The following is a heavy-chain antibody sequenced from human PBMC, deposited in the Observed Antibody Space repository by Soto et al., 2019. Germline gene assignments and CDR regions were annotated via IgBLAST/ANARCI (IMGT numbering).Heavy chain of an antibody. D-gene: IGHD3-22*01. CDR1: GGSISSSNW. CDR3: ARSLYYYDSSGYYNLGNNWFDP. V-gene: IGHV4-4*02. CDR2: IYHSGST. Sequence: SETLSLTCAVSGGSISSSNWWSWVRQPPGKGLEWIGEIYHSGSTNYNPSLKSRVTISVDKSKNQFSLKLSSVTAADTAVYYCARSLYYYDSSGYYNLGNNWFDPWGQGTLVTVSS. J-gene: IGHJ5*02.